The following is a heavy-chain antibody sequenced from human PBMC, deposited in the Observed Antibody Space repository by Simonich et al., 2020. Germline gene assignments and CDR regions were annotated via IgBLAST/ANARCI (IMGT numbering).Heavy chain of an antibody. D-gene: IGHD6-6*01. J-gene: IGHJ6*03. CDR1: GYTFTGYY. Sequence: QVQLVQSGAEVKKPGASVKVSCKASGYTFTGYYMHWVRQAPGQGLEWMGWSNPNSGGTKQAQKCEGRVTMTRDTSISTAYMELSRLRSDDTAVYYCARDRAARYYYYYYMDVWGKGTTVTVSS. V-gene: IGHV1-2*02. CDR2: SNPNSGGT. CDR3: ARDRAARYYYYYYMDV.